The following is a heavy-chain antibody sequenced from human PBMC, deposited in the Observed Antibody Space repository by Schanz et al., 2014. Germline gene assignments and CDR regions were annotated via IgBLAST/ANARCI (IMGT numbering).Heavy chain of an antibody. D-gene: IGHD2-2*01. J-gene: IGHJ4*02. CDR2: INTNTGNP. Sequence: QVQLVQSGAEVKKPGASVKVSCKASGYTFSSYGISWVRQAPGQGLEWMGWINTNTGNPTYAQGFTGRFVFSLDTSVSTAYLEISSLKTEDSAVYYCARGYCAGTSCPIFDYWGQGTLVTVSS. V-gene: IGHV7-4-1*02. CDR3: ARGYCAGTSCPIFDY. CDR1: GYTFSSYG.